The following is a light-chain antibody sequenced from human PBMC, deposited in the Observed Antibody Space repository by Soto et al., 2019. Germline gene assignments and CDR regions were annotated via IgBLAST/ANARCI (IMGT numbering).Light chain of an antibody. CDR2: ATS. V-gene: IGKV3-20*01. CDR3: QQYGTSLYT. Sequence: EIVLTQSPGTLSLSPGERATLSCRASQSVSTSYLAWYQQKPGQAPRLLIHATSTRATGIPDRFSGSGSGTDFALTISRLEPEDFAVDYCQQYGTSLYTFGQGTNLEIK. J-gene: IGKJ2*01. CDR1: QSVSTSY.